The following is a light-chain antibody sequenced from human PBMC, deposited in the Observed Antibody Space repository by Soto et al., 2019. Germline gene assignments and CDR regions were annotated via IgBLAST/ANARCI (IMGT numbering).Light chain of an antibody. CDR2: GPS. V-gene: IGKV3-20*01. Sequence: EIVLTQSLGTMSLSELERPTLYCSSSQSVSSNYLAWYQQKPGQAPRLLIYGPSSRATGIPDRFSGSGSGTDFTLTISRLESEDFAVYYCQQYHSTLSWTFGQGTKVDIK. J-gene: IGKJ1*01. CDR3: QQYHSTLSWT. CDR1: QSVSSNY.